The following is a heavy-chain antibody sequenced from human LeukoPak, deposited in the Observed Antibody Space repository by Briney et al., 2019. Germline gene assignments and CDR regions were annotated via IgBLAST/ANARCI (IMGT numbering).Heavy chain of an antibody. J-gene: IGHJ4*02. V-gene: IGHV4-39*02. D-gene: IGHD6-19*01. Sequence: PSETLSLTCTVSGGSISSSSYYWGWIRQPPGKGLEWIGSIYYSGSTYYNPSLKSRVTISVDTSKNQFSLKLSSVTAADTAVYYCARDVSGVPAHWGQGTLVTVSS. CDR1: GGSISSSSYY. CDR3: ARDVSGVPAH. CDR2: IYYSGST.